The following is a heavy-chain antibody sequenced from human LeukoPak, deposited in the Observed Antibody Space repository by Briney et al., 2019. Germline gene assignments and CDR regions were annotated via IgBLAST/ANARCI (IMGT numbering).Heavy chain of an antibody. CDR3: ARDLSSGWFEQVTL. D-gene: IGHD6-19*01. Sequence: GGSLRLSCAASGFTFSSYSMNWVRQAPGKGLVWVSRINSDGSSTSYADSVKGRFTISRDNAKNTLYLQMNSLRAEDTAVYYCARDLSSGWFEQVTLWGQGTLVTVSS. CDR1: GFTFSSYS. CDR2: INSDGSST. V-gene: IGHV3-74*01. J-gene: IGHJ4*02.